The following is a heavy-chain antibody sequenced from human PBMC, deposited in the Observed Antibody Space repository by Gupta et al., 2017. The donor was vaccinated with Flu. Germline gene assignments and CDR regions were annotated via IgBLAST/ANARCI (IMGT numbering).Heavy chain of an antibody. D-gene: IGHD1-26*01. J-gene: IGHJ6*02. CDR2: ISPICGTP. Sequence: QVQLVQSGAEVKKPGSSVRFSCKASGETFSSFALSWVRQAPGQGLEWMGGISPICGTPTYTQKFQGRGTFTADASTNTVFMELNSLRSEDTAIYCCARASGGVVGHTAISYYNYYDMDVWGQGTTVTVSS. V-gene: IGHV1-69*01. CDR3: ARASGGVVGHTAISYYNYYDMDV. CDR1: GETFSSFA.